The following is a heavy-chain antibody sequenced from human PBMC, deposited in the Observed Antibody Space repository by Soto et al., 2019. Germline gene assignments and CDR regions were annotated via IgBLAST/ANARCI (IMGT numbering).Heavy chain of an antibody. CDR1: GFTFSSYS. Sequence: KAGGSLRLSCAASGFTFSSYSMNWVRQAPGKGLEWVSSISSSSSYIYYADSVKGRFTISRDNAKNSLYLQMNSLRAEDTAVYYCARDLVFLDTAMVPYYYYGMDVWGQGTTVTVSS. D-gene: IGHD5-18*01. V-gene: IGHV3-21*01. J-gene: IGHJ6*02. CDR3: ARDLVFLDTAMVPYYYYGMDV. CDR2: ISSSSSYI.